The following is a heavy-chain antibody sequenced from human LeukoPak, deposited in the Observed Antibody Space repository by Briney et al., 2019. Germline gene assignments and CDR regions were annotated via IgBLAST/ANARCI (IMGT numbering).Heavy chain of an antibody. V-gene: IGHV3-48*03. CDR3: ARWNFLDC. Sequence: HPGGSLRLSCAASGFTFSSYEMNWVRQAPGKGLEWVSYISSSGSTIYYADSVKGRFTISRDNAKNSLFLQMDSLRAEDTAVYYCARWNFLDCWGQGTLVTVSS. CDR1: GFTFSSYE. D-gene: IGHD1-7*01. CDR2: ISSSGSTI. J-gene: IGHJ4*02.